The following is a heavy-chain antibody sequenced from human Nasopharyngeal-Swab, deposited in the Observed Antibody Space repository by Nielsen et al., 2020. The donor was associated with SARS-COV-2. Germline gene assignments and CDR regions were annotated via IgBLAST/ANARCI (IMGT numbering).Heavy chain of an antibody. CDR1: GGTFSRYA. CDR3: ASDVREGYYYGMDV. J-gene: IGHJ6*02. CDR2: IIPLLGIA. Sequence: SVKVSCKASGGTFSRYAISWVRKAPGQGPEWMGGIIPLLGIATYAQKFQGRVTISADKSTGTVYMELSSLRYEDTAVYYCASDVREGYYYGMDVWGQGTTVTVSS. D-gene: IGHD3-10*02. V-gene: IGHV1-69*10.